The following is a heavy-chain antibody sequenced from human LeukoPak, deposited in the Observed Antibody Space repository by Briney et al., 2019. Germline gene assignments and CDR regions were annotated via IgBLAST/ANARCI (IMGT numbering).Heavy chain of an antibody. V-gene: IGHV4-34*01. Sequence: SETLSLTCAVYGGSFSGYYWSWIRQPPGKGLEWIGEINHSGSTNYNPSLKSRVTISVDKSKNQFSLKLSSVTAADTAVYYCASLNGYYFDYWGQGTLVTVSS. D-gene: IGHD1-1*01. J-gene: IGHJ4*02. CDR1: GGSFSGYY. CDR2: INHSGST. CDR3: ASLNGYYFDY.